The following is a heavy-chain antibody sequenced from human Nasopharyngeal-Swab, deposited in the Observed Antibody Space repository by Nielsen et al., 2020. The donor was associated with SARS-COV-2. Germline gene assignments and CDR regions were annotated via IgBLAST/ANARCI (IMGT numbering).Heavy chain of an antibody. CDR3: ARVQYYDFWSGYHYYYYGMDV. CDR2: IYYSGST. J-gene: IGHJ6*02. V-gene: IGHV4-59*01. CDR1: GGSISSFY. Sequence: SQTLSLTCTVSGGSISSFYWSWIRQPPGKGLEWNGYIYYSGSTTYNPSLKSRVTISVDTSKNQFSLKLSSVTAADTAVYYFARVQYYDFWSGYHYYYYGMDVWGQGTTVTVSS. D-gene: IGHD3-3*01.